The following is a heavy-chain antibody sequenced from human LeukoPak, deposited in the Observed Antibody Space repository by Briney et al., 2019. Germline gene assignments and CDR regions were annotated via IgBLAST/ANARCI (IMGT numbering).Heavy chain of an antibody. Sequence: GGSLRLSCAASGFTFDDYAMHWVGQVPGKGLEWVPFISWDGGSTYYADSVKGRFTISRDNSKNSLYLQMNSLRAEDTALYYCAKGTLGDYRAGPDYWGRGTLVTVSS. D-gene: IGHD4-17*01. CDR2: ISWDGGST. CDR3: AKGTLGDYRAGPDY. V-gene: IGHV3-43D*03. CDR1: GFTFDDYA. J-gene: IGHJ4*02.